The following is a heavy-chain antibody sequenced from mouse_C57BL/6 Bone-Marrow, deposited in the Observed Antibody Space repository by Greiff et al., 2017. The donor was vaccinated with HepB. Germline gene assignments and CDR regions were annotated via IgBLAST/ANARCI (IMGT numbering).Heavy chain of an antibody. CDR2: IRSKSNNYAT. CDR1: GFSFTTYA. D-gene: IGHD2-14*01. V-gene: IGHV10-1*01. CDR3: VRHPVRRGYYYAMDY. J-gene: IGHJ4*01. Sequence: EVHLVESGGGLVQPKGSLKLSCAASGFSFTTYAMNWVRQAPGKGLEWVARIRSKSNNYATYYADSVKDRFTISRDDSESMLYLQMNNLKTEDTAMYYCVRHPVRRGYYYAMDYWGQGTSVTVSS.